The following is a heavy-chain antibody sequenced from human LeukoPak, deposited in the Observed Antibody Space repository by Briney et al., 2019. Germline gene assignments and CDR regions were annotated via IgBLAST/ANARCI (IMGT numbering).Heavy chain of an antibody. CDR2: MSPNSGDT. Sequence: ASVTVSCTASGYTFTSYDFNWVRQATGQRPEWMGWMSPNSGDTGYAQKFQDRVTMTRNTSISTAYMELSRLRSDDTAVYYCARGPPNWGYDYWGPGTLVTVSS. V-gene: IGHV1-8*01. CDR1: GYTFTSYD. D-gene: IGHD7-27*01. CDR3: ARGPPNWGYDY. J-gene: IGHJ4*02.